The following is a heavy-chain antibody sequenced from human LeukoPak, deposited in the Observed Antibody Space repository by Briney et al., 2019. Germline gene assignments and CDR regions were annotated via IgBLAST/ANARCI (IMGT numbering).Heavy chain of an antibody. V-gene: IGHV4-38-2*01. CDR3: ATIRTDVVVITYFDY. Sequence: SETLSLXCAVSGYSISSGYYWGWIRQPPGKGLEWIGSIYHSGSTYYNPSLKSRVTISVDTSKNQFSLKLSSVTAADTAVYYCATIRTDVVVITYFDYWGQGTLVTVSS. D-gene: IGHD3-22*01. CDR1: GYSISSGYY. CDR2: IYHSGST. J-gene: IGHJ4*02.